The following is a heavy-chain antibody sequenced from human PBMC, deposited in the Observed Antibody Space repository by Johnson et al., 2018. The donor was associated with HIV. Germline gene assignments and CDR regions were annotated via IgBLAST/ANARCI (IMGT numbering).Heavy chain of an antibody. CDR3: ARACRDGVNCDGCDI. CDR1: GFTVSSYY. D-gene: IGHD5-24*01. CDR2: LFSGGSI. Sequence: EVQLVESGGGLVQPGGSLRLSCAASGFTVSSYYMSWVRQAPGKGLEWVSVLFSGGSIYFADSVKGRFTISRDNSKNTLYLQMNSLRAEDTAVYYCARACRDGVNCDGCDIWGQGTMVTVSS. V-gene: IGHV3-66*01. J-gene: IGHJ3*02.